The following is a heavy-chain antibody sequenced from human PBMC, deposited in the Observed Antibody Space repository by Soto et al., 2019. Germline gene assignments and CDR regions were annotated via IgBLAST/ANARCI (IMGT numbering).Heavy chain of an antibody. CDR1: GDSVSSNSAA. D-gene: IGHD2-15*01. Sequence: PSQTLSLTCVISGDSVSSNSAAWNWIRQSPSRGLEWLGRTYYRSKWYNDYAVSVKSRITINPDTSKNQFSLQLNSVTPEDTAVYYCARGATGVDFYYYYYMDVWGKGTTVTVSS. J-gene: IGHJ6*03. CDR2: TYYRSKWYN. CDR3: ARGATGVDFYYYYYMDV. V-gene: IGHV6-1*01.